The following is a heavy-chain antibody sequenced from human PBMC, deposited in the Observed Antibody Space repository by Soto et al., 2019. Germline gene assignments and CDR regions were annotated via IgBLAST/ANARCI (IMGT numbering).Heavy chain of an antibody. J-gene: IGHJ6*02. Sequence: SETLSLTCAVYGGSFSGYYWSWIRQPPGKGLEWIGEINHSGSTNYNPSLKSRVTISVDTSKNQFSLKLSSVTAADTAVYYCARAGGSGSYYNAPSYYYYYGMDVWGQGTTVTSP. CDR2: INHSGST. D-gene: IGHD3-10*01. V-gene: IGHV4-34*01. CDR1: GGSFSGYY. CDR3: ARAGGSGSYYNAPSYYYYYGMDV.